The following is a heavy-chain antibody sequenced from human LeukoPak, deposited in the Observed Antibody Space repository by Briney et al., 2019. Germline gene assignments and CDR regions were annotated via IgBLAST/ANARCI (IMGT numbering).Heavy chain of an antibody. V-gene: IGHV4-39*01. D-gene: IGHD3-9*01. J-gene: IGHJ4*02. CDR1: GGFLTTNTFY. Sequence: PSETLSLTCTLSGGFLTTNTFYWGWIRQPPGKGLEWIGTVYYTGITHYNPSLKSRITISVDTSKNHFSLNLTSVTAADTAVYFCARHGILTDHSIRYWGQGLLVTVSS. CDR3: ARHGILTDHSIRY. CDR2: VYYTGIT.